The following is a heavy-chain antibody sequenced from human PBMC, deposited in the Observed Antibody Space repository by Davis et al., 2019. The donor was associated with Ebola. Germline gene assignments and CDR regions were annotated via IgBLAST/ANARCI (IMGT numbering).Heavy chain of an antibody. D-gene: IGHD3-10*01. CDR2: INHSGST. CDR1: GGSFSGYY. V-gene: IGHV4-34*01. J-gene: IGHJ5*02. Sequence: GSLRLSCAVYGGSFSGYYWSWIRQPPGKGLEWIGEINHSGSTNYNPSLQSRVTISVDTSKNQFSLKLSSVTAADTAVYYCARGGRYYYGSGRWFDPWGQGTLVTVSS. CDR3: ARGGRYYYGSGRWFDP.